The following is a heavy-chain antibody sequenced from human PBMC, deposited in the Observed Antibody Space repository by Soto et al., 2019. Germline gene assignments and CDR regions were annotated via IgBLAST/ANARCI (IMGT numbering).Heavy chain of an antibody. CDR3: ARDSSFYSSSSVFDY. D-gene: IGHD6-6*01. V-gene: IGHV1-18*01. J-gene: IGHJ4*02. CDR2: ISAYNGNT. CDR1: GYTFTSYG. Sequence: ASVKVSCKASGYTFTSYGISWVRQAPGQGLEWVGWISAYNGNTNYAQKLQGRVTMTTDTSTSTAYMELRSLRSDDTAVYYCARDSSFYSSSSVFDYWGQGTLVTVSS.